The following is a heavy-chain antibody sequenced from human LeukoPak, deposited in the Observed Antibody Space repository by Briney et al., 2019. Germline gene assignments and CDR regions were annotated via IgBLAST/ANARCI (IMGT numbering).Heavy chain of an antibody. V-gene: IGHV1-24*01. CDR3: ATDPPMVRGVTYYYYGMGV. CDR1: GYTLTELS. D-gene: IGHD3-10*01. J-gene: IGHJ6*02. CDR2: FDPEDGET. Sequence: ASVKVSCKVSGYTLTELSMHWVRQAPGKGLEWMGGFDPEDGETIYAQKFQGRVTMTEDTSTDTAYMELSSLRSEDTAVYYCATDPPMVRGVTYYYYGMGVWGQGTTVTVPS.